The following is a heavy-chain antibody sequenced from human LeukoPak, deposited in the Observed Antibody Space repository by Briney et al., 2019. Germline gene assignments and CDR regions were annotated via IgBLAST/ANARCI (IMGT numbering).Heavy chain of an antibody. CDR3: ARVTYFDWLQFSFDY. Sequence: PSETLSLTCTVYGGSISSYYWSWIRQPAGKGREWIGRIYTSGSTNSNPSLKSRVTMSVDTYKNQFSLKLSSVTAADTAVYYCARVTYFDWLQFSFDYWGQGTLVTVSS. J-gene: IGHJ4*02. D-gene: IGHD3-9*01. CDR1: GGSISSYY. CDR2: IYTSGST. V-gene: IGHV4-4*07.